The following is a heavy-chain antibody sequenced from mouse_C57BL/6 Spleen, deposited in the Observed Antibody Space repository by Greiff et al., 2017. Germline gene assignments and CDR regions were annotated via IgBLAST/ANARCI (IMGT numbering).Heavy chain of an antibody. J-gene: IGHJ3*01. D-gene: IGHD1-1*01. Sequence: QVQLQQSGAELARPGASVKMSCKASGYTFTSYTMHWVKQRPGQGLEWIGYINPSSGYTKYNQKFKDKATLTADKSSSTAYMQLSSLTSEYAAVYYCANYGSSPFAYWGQGTLVTVSA. CDR1: GYTFTSYT. V-gene: IGHV1-4*01. CDR3: ANYGSSPFAY. CDR2: INPSSGYT.